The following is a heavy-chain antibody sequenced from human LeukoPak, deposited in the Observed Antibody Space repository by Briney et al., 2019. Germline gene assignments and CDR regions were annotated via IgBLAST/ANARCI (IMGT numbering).Heavy chain of an antibody. V-gene: IGHV4-31*03. J-gene: IGHJ4*02. Sequence: SETLSLTCTVSGVSISSGGYYWSWIRQHPGKGLEWIGYIYYSGSTYYNPSLKSRVTISLITSKNQFSLRLSSVTAADTAVYYCARGVAAAGTVPYWGQGTLVTVSS. D-gene: IGHD6-13*01. CDR3: ARGVAAAGTVPY. CDR1: GVSISSGGYY. CDR2: IYYSGST.